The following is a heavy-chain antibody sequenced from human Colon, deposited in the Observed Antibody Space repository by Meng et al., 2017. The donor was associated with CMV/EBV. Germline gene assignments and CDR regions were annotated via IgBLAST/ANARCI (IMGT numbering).Heavy chain of an antibody. Sequence: QVQLVQSGSELKKPGASVKISCKASGYMFTRYNINWVRQAPGQWLEWMGYINPKTANPTYVQGFTGRSVFSLDTSVSTAYLQISSLEAEDTAVYYCATGSVAADGKGYWGQGTLVTVSS. CDR1: GYMFTRYN. CDR2: INPKTANP. D-gene: IGHD6-13*01. J-gene: IGHJ1*01. V-gene: IGHV7-4-1*02. CDR3: ATGSVAADGKGY.